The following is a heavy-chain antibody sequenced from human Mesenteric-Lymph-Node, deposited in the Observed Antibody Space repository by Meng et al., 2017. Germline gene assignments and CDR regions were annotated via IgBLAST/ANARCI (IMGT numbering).Heavy chain of an antibody. D-gene: IGHD1-26*01. CDR2: IYTSGST. J-gene: IGHJ5*02. CDR3: ARDRRYSGSYYVGWFDP. V-gene: IGHV4-4*07. Sequence: SETLSLTCTVSGRSISSYYWSWIRQPAGKGLEWVGRIYTSGSTNYNPSLKSRVTISVDTSKNQFSLKLSSVTAADTAMYYCARDRRYSGSYYVGWFDPWGQGTLVTVSS. CDR1: GRSISSYY.